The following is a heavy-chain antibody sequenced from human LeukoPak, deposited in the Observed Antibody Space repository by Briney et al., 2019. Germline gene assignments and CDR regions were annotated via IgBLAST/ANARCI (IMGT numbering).Heavy chain of an antibody. CDR2: INPILAIA. CDR1: GRTFSSHP. CDR3: ARGRVVRRVTKDYYYGMDV. J-gene: IGHJ6*02. Sequence: ASVKVSCKPTGRTFSSHPISWARQAPGQGLEWKARINPILAIANYAQKFQGRDTITPDKSTTTPHMELGSLRSEDTAVYYCARGRVVRRVTKDYYYGMDVWGQGTTVTVSS. D-gene: IGHD3-10*01. V-gene: IGHV1-69*04.